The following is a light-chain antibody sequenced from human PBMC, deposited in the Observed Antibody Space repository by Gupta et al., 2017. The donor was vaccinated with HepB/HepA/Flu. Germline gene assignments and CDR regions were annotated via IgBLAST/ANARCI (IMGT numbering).Light chain of an antibody. J-gene: IGKJ4*01. CDR2: WAS. V-gene: IGKV4-1*01. Sequence: DIVITPAPDSLAVSLGERATINCKSSQSVLYSSNNKNYLAWYQQKPGQSPRLLIYWASTRESGVPDRISGSGSGTDFTLTISSLQAEDVAVYYCQQYYSTPPTFGGGTKVEIK. CDR3: QQYYSTPPT. CDR1: QSVLYSSNNKNY.